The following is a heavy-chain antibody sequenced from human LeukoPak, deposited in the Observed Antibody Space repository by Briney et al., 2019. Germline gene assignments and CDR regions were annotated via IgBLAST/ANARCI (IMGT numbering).Heavy chain of an antibody. CDR3: ARANFLYCSSSTCLFDY. D-gene: IGHD2-2*01. J-gene: IGHJ4*02. CDR2: INPNDGDT. V-gene: IGHV1-2*02. CDR1: GYTFTDYY. Sequence: GASVKVSCKASGYTFTDYYMHWVRQAPGQGFEWMGWINPNDGDTNYAQKFQGRVTMTRDTSISTAHMEVSGLRSDDTAVYYCARANFLYCSSSTCLFDYWGQGTLVTASS.